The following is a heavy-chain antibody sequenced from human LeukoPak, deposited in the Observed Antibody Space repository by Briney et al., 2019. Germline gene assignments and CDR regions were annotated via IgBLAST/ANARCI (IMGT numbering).Heavy chain of an antibody. V-gene: IGHV3-9*03. J-gene: IGHJ4*02. Sequence: GGSLRLSCAASGFIFDDYAMHWVRQTPGKGLEWVSGISWNSDSIVYADSVKGRFTISRDNAKNSLYLLMNSLRSEDMALYYCVKDKTDFWSGYFDYWGQGTLVTVSS. CDR2: ISWNSDSI. CDR3: VKDKTDFWSGYFDY. CDR1: GFIFDDYA. D-gene: IGHD3-3*01.